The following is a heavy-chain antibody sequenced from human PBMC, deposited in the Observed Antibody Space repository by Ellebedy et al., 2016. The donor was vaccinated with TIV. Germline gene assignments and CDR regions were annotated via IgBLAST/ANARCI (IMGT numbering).Heavy chain of an antibody. J-gene: IGHJ4*02. CDR1: GFTVRSKY. D-gene: IGHD4-17*01. Sequence: GESLKISCAVSGFTVRSKYMNWVRQAPGKGLEWVSLIYSVGDTYYADSVKGRFTVFRDNSQNTLYLQMTSLRVDDTAVYYCATDPDGVYGDTSAYWGRGTLVTVSS. CDR3: ATDPDGVYGDTSAY. V-gene: IGHV3-53*01. CDR2: IYSVGDT.